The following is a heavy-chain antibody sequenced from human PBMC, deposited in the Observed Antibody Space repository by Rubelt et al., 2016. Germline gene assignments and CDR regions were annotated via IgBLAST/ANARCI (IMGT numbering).Heavy chain of an antibody. Sequence: QVQLQQWGAGLLKPSETLSLTCAVYGGSFSGYYWSWIRQPPGKGLEWIGEINHSGRTYYNPSLKSRGTISVDTARNHVSLKLSFVTAADTAVYYCARLSGGSYVPPLPWFDPWGQGTLVTVSS. CDR2: INHSGRT. J-gene: IGHJ5*02. CDR3: ARLSGGSYVPPLPWFDP. CDR1: GGSFSGYY. D-gene: IGHD1-26*01. V-gene: IGHV4-34*01.